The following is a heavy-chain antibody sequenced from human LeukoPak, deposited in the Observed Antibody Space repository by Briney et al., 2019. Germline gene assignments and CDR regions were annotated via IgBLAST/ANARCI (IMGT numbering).Heavy chain of an antibody. J-gene: IGHJ3*02. V-gene: IGHV3-66*01. CDR1: GFTVSSSY. CDR2: ISSAGTT. CDR3: AKGAPYGGYGDAFDI. D-gene: IGHD5-12*01. Sequence: PGGSLRLSCAASGFTVSSSYMSWVRQAPGKGLEWVSIISSAGTTYYADSVKGRFTISRDNSKNTVYLQMNSLRAEDTAVYYCAKGAPYGGYGDAFDIWGQGTMVTVSS.